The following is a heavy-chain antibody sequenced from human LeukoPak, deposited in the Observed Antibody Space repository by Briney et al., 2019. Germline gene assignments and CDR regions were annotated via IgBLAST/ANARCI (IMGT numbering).Heavy chain of an antibody. V-gene: IGHV1-58*01. Sequence: SVKVSCKASGFTFTGSAVQWVRQARGQRLEWIGWIVVGSGNTNYAQKFQERVTITRDMSTSTAYMELSSLRSEDTAVYYCARTAKSFRYCSSTSCYLERNWFDPWGQGTLVTVSS. J-gene: IGHJ5*02. D-gene: IGHD2-2*01. CDR3: ARTAKSFRYCSSTSCYLERNWFDP. CDR2: IVVGSGNT. CDR1: GFTFTGSA.